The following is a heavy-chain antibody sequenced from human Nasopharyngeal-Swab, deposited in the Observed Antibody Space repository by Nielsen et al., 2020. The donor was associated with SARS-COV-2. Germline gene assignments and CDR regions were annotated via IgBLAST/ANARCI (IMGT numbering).Heavy chain of an antibody. CDR2: MNPNSGNT. CDR3: ATRGYCSGGSCYSLYYYYGMDV. Sequence: ASVKVSCKASGYTFTSYDINWVRQATGQGLEWMGWMNPNSGNTGYAQKFQGRVTMTRNTSISTAYMELSSLRSEDTAVYYCATRGYCSGGSCYSLYYYYGMDVWGQGTTVTVSS. V-gene: IGHV1-8*01. J-gene: IGHJ6*02. D-gene: IGHD2-15*01. CDR1: GYTFTSYD.